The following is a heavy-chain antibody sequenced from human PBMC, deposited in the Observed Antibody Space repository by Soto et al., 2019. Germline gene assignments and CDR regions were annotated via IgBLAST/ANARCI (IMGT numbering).Heavy chain of an antibody. J-gene: IGHJ6*02. V-gene: IGHV5-51*01. CDR1: GYSFTSYW. Sequence: GESLKISCKGSGYSFTSYWIGWVRQMPGKGLEWMGIIYPGDSDTRYSPSFQGQVTISADKSISTAYLQWSSLKASDTAMYYCARQPGYYYASSGYRAPHLYYYYYGMDVWGQGTTVTVSS. CDR2: IYPGDSDT. D-gene: IGHD3-22*01. CDR3: ARQPGYYYASSGYRAPHLYYYYYGMDV.